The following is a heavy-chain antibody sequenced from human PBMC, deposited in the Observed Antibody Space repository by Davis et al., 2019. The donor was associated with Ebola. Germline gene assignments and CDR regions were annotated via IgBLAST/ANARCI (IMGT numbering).Heavy chain of an antibody. CDR1: GFTFSDYY. D-gene: IGHD6-19*01. V-gene: IGHV3-11*04. CDR3: AKEGVAGAFDI. J-gene: IGHJ3*02. Sequence: GGSLRLSCAASGFTFSDYYMSWIRQAPGKGLEWVSYISSSGSTIYYADSVKGRFTISRDNSKNTLYLQMNSLRAEDTAVYYCAKEGVAGAFDIWGQGTMVTVSS. CDR2: ISSSGSTI.